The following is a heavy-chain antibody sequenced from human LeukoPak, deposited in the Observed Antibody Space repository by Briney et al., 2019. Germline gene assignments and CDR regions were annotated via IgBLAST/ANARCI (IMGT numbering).Heavy chain of an antibody. CDR2: INPSGGST. CDR3: ARGVSGTYYYYYMDV. D-gene: IGHD6-19*01. Sequence: ASVKVSCKASGYTFTSYYMHWVRQAPGHGLEWMGIINPSGGSTSYAQKFQGRVTMTRDMSTSTDYMELSRLRSDDTAVYYCARGVSGTYYYYYMDVWGKGTTVTVSS. J-gene: IGHJ6*03. V-gene: IGHV1-46*01. CDR1: GYTFTSYY.